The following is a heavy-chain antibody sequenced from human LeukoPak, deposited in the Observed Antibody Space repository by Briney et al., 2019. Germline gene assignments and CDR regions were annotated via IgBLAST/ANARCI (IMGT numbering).Heavy chain of an antibody. CDR3: ARVSNVDIVARRRFDY. CDR2: INHSGST. CDR1: GGSFSGYY. J-gene: IGHJ4*02. D-gene: IGHD5-12*01. V-gene: IGHV4-34*01. Sequence: PSETLSLTCAVYGGSFSGYYWSWIRQPPGKGLEWIGEINHSGSTNYNPSLKSRVTISVDTSKSQFSLKLSSVTAADTAVYYCARVSNVDIVARRRFDYWGQGTLVTVSS.